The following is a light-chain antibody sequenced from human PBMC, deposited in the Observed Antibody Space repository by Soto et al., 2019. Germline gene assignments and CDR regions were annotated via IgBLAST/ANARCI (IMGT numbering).Light chain of an antibody. J-gene: IGKJ2*01. Sequence: DIQMTQSPSTLSASVGDRVTITCRASHSISAWLARYQQKPGKAPKLLIYKASTLDSGVPSRFSGSGSGTEFTLTISSLQPDDFATYYCHQYHSFFNYTFGQGTKLEIK. CDR2: KAS. V-gene: IGKV1-5*03. CDR3: HQYHSFFNYT. CDR1: HSISAW.